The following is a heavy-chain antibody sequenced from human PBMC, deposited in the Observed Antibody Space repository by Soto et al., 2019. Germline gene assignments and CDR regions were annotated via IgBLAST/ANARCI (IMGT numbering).Heavy chain of an antibody. CDR3: GRDWESTTPSWGFVDS. Sequence: QVQVVQSGAEVKKPGSSVKVSCKASGGTFSSYTITWVRQAPGQGLEWLGRIIPIFGVTNYAQKFQDRLTMSADRLSTTAYMELSSLTSADTAVYYCGRDWESTTPSWGFVDSWCQGNLVTVSS. CDR2: IIPIFGVT. V-gene: IGHV1-69*04. D-gene: IGHD1-1*01. J-gene: IGHJ4*02. CDR1: GGTFSSYT.